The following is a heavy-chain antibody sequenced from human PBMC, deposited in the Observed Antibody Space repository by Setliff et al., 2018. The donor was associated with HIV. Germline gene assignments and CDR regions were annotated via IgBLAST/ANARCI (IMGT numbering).Heavy chain of an antibody. D-gene: IGHD3-10*01. Sequence: SVKVSCKASGDTFNSHAISWVRQAPGQGLEWMGGIIPIFGTPNYAQKFQGRVTMTRDTPTSTVYMELSSLRSEDTAVYYCARGGGVLLWFGESDSGYYFDYWGQGTLVTVSS. V-gene: IGHV1-69*05. CDR1: GDTFNSHA. CDR2: IIPIFGTP. CDR3: ARGGGVLLWFGESDSGYYFDY. J-gene: IGHJ4*02.